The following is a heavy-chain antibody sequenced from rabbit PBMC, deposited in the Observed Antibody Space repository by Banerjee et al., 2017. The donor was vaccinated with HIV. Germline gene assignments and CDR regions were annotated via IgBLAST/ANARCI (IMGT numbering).Heavy chain of an antibody. V-gene: IGHV1S7*01. D-gene: IGHD8-1*01. J-gene: IGHJ4*01. CDR2: IDPVFGIT. CDR3: ARDGVGGSYFAL. Sequence: QLEESAGGLVQPGGSLKLSCKASGFTLSSFYMNWVRQAPGKGLEWIGYIDPVFGITNWVNGRFSISRENAQNTVFLQMTSLTAADTATYFCARDGVGGSYFALWGPGTLVTVS. CDR1: GFTLSSFY.